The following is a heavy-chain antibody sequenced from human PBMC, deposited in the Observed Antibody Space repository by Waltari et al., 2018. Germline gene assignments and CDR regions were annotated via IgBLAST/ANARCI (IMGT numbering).Heavy chain of an antibody. CDR1: GFTFSGPT. Sequence: EVQVVESGGGLVQPGGSLTPSWSTSGFTFSGPTIHWVRQTSGKGLEWIGRIRSKPNNYATRYTASVEGRFTISRDDSENTAYLQMSSLMTEDTAVYYCTGGAVTGTDFWGQGTLVTVSS. J-gene: IGHJ4*02. D-gene: IGHD6-13*01. V-gene: IGHV3-73*01. CDR3: TGGAVTGTDF. CDR2: IRSKPNNYAT.